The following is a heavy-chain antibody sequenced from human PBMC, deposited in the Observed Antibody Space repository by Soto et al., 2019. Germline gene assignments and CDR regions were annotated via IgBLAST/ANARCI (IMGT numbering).Heavy chain of an antibody. CDR1: GFTFSSYW. V-gene: IGHV3-7*01. D-gene: IGHD5-12*01. CDR3: ASSTRGYSGYDPFDY. CDR2: IKQDGSEK. J-gene: IGHJ4*02. Sequence: GGSLRLSCAASGFTFSSYWMSWVRQAPGKGLEWVANIKQDGSEKYYVDSVKGRFTISRDNAKNSLYLQMNSLRAEDTAVYYCASSTRGYSGYDPFDYWGQGTLVTVSS.